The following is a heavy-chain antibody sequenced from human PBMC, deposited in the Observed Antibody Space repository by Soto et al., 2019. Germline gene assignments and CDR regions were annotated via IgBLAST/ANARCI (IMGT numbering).Heavy chain of an antibody. V-gene: IGHV3-33*01. CDR3: ARGGEDYYYCYGMDV. Sequence: QVQLVESGGGVVQPGRSLRLSCAASGFTFSSYGMHWVRQAPGKGLEWVAVIWYDGSNKYYADSVKGRFTISRDNSKNTLYLQMNSLRAEDTAVYYCARGGEDYYYCYGMDVWGQGTTVTVSS. CDR1: GFTFSSYG. J-gene: IGHJ6*02. CDR2: IWYDGSNK.